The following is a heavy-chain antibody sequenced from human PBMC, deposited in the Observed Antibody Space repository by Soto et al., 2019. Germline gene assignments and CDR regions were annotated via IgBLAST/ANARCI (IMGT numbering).Heavy chain of an antibody. CDR3: AREVVHCSGGSCYPHWFDP. CDR2: IYHSGST. Sequence: PSETLSLTCAVSGGSIISGGYSWSWIRQPPGKFLEWIGYIYHSGSTYYNPSLKSRVTISVDRSKNQFSLKLSSVTAADTAVYYCAREVVHCSGGSCYPHWFDPWGQGTLVTLSS. D-gene: IGHD2-15*01. CDR1: GGSIISGGYS. V-gene: IGHV4-30-2*01. J-gene: IGHJ5*02.